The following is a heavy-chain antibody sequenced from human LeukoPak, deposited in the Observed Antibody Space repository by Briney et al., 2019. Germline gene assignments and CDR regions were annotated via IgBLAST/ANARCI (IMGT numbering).Heavy chain of an antibody. CDR2: ISYDGSNR. Sequence: GGSLRLSCAASGFTFSSYAMHWVRQAPGMGLEWVAVISYDGSNRYYADSVKGRFTISRDNSKNTLYLQMNSLRAEDTAVYYCAREKVLAAAADYDDYYYYYGMDVWGQGTTVTVSS. D-gene: IGHD6-13*01. V-gene: IGHV3-30-3*01. CDR3: AREKVLAAAADYDDYYYYYGMDV. CDR1: GFTFSSYA. J-gene: IGHJ6*02.